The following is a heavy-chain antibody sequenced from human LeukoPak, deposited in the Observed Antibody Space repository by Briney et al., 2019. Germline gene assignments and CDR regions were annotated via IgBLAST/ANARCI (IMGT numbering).Heavy chain of an antibody. CDR1: GFTLKRYC. D-gene: IGHD3-22*01. J-gene: IGHJ4*02. CDR2: IKQDGGEK. Sequence: GGSQRLFCAASGFTLKRYCMRWARRARGEGLEGVTNIKQDGGEKYYGASIKGRFTISGENAKNSLYLQMNSLRAEDTAVYYCARVGYVVVPRFFDYWGQGTLVTVSS. V-gene: IGHV3-7*01. CDR3: ARVGYVVVPRFFDY.